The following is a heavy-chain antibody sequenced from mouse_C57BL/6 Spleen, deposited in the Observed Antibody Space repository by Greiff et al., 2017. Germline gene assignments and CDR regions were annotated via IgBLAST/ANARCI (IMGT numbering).Heavy chain of an antibody. V-gene: IGHV1-72*01. CDR3: ARSPPHYYGSSWYFDY. Sequence: QVQLQQPGAELVKPGASVKLSCKASGYTFTSYWMHWVKQRPGRGLEWIGRIDPNSGGTKYNEKFKSKATLTVDKPSSTAYMQLSSLKSEDTAVYYCARSPPHYYGSSWYFDYWGQGTTLTVSS. CDR1: GYTFTSYW. CDR2: IDPNSGGT. J-gene: IGHJ2*01. D-gene: IGHD1-1*01.